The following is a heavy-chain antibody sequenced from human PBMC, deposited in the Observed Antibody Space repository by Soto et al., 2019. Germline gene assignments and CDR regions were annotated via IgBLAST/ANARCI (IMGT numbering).Heavy chain of an antibody. CDR2: IYYSGST. CDR1: GGSISSRDYY. D-gene: IGHD5-12*01. CDR3: AREVDIVASYFDY. J-gene: IGHJ4*02. Sequence: QVQLQESGPGLVKPSQTLSLTCTVSGGSISSRDYYWSWIRQPPGKGLEWIGYIYYSGSTYYNPALKSRVTISVDTSKNQFSLKLSSVTAADTAVYYCAREVDIVASYFDYWGQGTLVTVSS. V-gene: IGHV4-30-4*01.